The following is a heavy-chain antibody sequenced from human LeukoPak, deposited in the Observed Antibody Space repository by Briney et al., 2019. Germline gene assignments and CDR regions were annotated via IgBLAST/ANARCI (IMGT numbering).Heavy chain of an antibody. CDR3: ARIAGYSRVYYYYYYGMDV. CDR1: GGSFSGYY. V-gene: IGHV4-34*01. J-gene: IGHJ6*04. CDR2: INHSGST. D-gene: IGHD6-13*01. Sequence: SETLSLTCAVYGGSFSGYYWSWIRQPPGKRQERIGEINHSGSTNYNPSLKSRVTISVDTSKNQFSLKLSSVTAADTAVYCCARIAGYSRVYYYYYYGMDVWGKGTTVTVSS.